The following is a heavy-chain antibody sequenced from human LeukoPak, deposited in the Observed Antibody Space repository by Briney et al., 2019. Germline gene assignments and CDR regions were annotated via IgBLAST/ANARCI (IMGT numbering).Heavy chain of an antibody. D-gene: IGHD1-14*01. Sequence: PGGSLRLSCAASGFIFSSYAMSWVRRAPGKGLEWVSGISGSGGSTHYADSVKGRFTISRDNSKNTLYLQMISLRAEDTALYYCASQMGGGYNSALDYWGQGTQVTVSS. CDR3: ASQMGGGYNSALDY. V-gene: IGHV3-23*01. CDR2: ISGSGGST. J-gene: IGHJ4*02. CDR1: GFIFSSYA.